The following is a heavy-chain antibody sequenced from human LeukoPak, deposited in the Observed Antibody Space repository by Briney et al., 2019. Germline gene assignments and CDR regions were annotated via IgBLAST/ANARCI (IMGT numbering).Heavy chain of an antibody. D-gene: IGHD3-3*01. Sequence: GGSLRLSCAASGFTFSSYSMNWVRQAPGKGLEWVSSISSSSYKYYEDSVKGRFTISRDNAKNSLYLQMNSLRAEDTAVYYCARDNDFWSGSHGWFDPWGQGTLITVSS. CDR2: ISSSSYK. CDR3: ARDNDFWSGSHGWFDP. V-gene: IGHV3-21*01. J-gene: IGHJ5*02. CDR1: GFTFSSYS.